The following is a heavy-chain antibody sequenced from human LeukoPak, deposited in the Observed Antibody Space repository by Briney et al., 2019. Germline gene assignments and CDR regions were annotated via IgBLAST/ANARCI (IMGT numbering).Heavy chain of an antibody. CDR2: INHSGST. V-gene: IGHV4-34*01. CDR1: GGSFSGYY. J-gene: IGHJ5*02. Sequence: SETLSLTCAVYGGSFSGYYWSWIRQPPGKGLEWIGEINHSGSTNYNPSLKSRVTISVDTSKNQFSLKLSSVTAADTAVYYCARKEDWFDPWGQGTLVTVSS. CDR3: ARKEDWFDP.